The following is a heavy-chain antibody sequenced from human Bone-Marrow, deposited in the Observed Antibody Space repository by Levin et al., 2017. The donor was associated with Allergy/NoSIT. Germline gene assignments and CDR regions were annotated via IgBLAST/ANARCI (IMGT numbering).Heavy chain of an antibody. CDR1: GYTFIEYD. J-gene: IGHJ4*02. Sequence: GGSLRLSCKASGYTFIEYDINWMRQAAGQGLEWMGWMNPNTGKAGSARRFEGRLTMTRDNSTNTAYMELNSLTSDDTGVYFCARGRYVEGSTGYNVYSYWGQGSLVAVSS. D-gene: IGHD3-9*01. V-gene: IGHV1-8*01. CDR3: ARGRYVEGSTGYNVYSY. CDR2: MNPNTGKA.